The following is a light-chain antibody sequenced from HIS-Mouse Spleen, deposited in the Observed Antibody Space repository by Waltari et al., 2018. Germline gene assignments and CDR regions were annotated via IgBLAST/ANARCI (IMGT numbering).Light chain of an antibody. CDR1: SGINVGTYR. CDR2: YKSDSGK. V-gene: IGLV5-45*02. J-gene: IGLJ3*02. Sequence: QAVLTQPSSLSASPGASASLTCTLRSGINVGTYRIYWYQQKPGSPPPYPLRYKSDSGKQQGSGVPSRFSGSKDASANAGILLISGLQSEDEADYYCMIWHSSAWVFGGGTKLTVL. CDR3: MIWHSSAWV.